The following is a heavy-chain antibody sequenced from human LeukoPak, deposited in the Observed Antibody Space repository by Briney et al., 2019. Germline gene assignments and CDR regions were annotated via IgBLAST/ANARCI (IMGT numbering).Heavy chain of an antibody. CDR3: AKASWVSSTDAVR. J-gene: IGHJ4*02. V-gene: IGHV3-23*01. CDR1: GLSFIIFV. CDR2: IRGNGEI. Sequence: GGSLRLSCAAPGLSFIIFVLSWVRQGPARGLEWVSSIRGNGEIFYADSVTGRFTLSSDSSRNTVYYQLNNLRVEDTAIYYCAKASWVSSTDAVRWGQGTLVTVSS. D-gene: IGHD3-16*01.